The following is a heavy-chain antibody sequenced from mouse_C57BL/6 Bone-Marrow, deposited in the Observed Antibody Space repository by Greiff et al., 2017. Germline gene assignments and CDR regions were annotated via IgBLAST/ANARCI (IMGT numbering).Heavy chain of an antibody. CDR1: GFNIKDDY. D-gene: IGHD2-3*01. J-gene: IGHJ2*01. CDR2: IYPEIGDT. V-gene: IGHV14-4*01. CDR3: SSFDGNYFDF. Sequence: EVKLMESGAELVRPGASVKLSCTASGFNIKDDYIHWVKQRPEQGLEWIGWIYPEIGDTEYASKFQGKATITSDTSSNTAYLQLSSLTSEDTAVYCCSSFDGNYFDFWGQGTPLTVAA.